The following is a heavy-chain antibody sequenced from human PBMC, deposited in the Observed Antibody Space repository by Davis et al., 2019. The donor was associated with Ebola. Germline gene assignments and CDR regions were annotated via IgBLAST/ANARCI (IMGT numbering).Heavy chain of an antibody. J-gene: IGHJ4*02. D-gene: IGHD1-1*01. V-gene: IGHV3-30*04. CDR3: ARATGADY. CDR2: ISYDGSNK. CDR1: GFTFSSYA. Sequence: GESLKISCAASGFTFSSYAMHWLRQAPGKGLEWVAVISYDGSNKYYADSVKGRFTISRDNSKNTLYLQMNSLRAEDTAVYYCARATGADYWGQGTLVTVSS.